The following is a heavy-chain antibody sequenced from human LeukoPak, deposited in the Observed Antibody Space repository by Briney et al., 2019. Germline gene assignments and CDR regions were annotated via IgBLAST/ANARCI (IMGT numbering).Heavy chain of an antibody. D-gene: IGHD3-10*01. CDR3: ARGSSGVRGVYPPRPLGY. CDR1: GGSFSGYY. V-gene: IGHV4-34*01. Sequence: SETLSLTCAVYGGSFSGYYWSWIRQPPGKGLEWIGEINHSGSTNYNPSLKSRVTISVDTSKNQFSLKLSSVTAADTAVYYCARGSSGVRGVYPPRPLGYWGQGTLVTVSS. CDR2: INHSGST. J-gene: IGHJ4*02.